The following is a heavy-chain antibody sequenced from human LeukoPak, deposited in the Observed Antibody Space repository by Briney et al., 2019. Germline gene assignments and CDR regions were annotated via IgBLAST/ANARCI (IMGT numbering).Heavy chain of an antibody. J-gene: IGHJ4*02. CDR1: GFTFSNYA. D-gene: IGHD4-17*01. CDR3: ARIVGAYGDKRGAFDY. Sequence: GGSLRLSCAASGFTFSNYAMHWVRQAPGKGLEWVAVISNDGSKKDYADSVKGRFTISRDNSKNTLYLQMNSLRAEDTAVYYCARIVGAYGDKRGAFDYWGQGALVTVSS. CDR2: ISNDGSKK. V-gene: IGHV3-30*04.